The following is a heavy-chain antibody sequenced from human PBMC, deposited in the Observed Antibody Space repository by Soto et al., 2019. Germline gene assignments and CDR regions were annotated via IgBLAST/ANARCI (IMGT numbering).Heavy chain of an antibody. D-gene: IGHD5-12*01. Sequence: QVQLVQSGAEVRQPASSVKVSCKTYGATFSSYAITWVRQAPGQGLEWMGGIVPTVDTSTYAQKFQARVTITADKFTNTVYMERSSLRSDDTAVYYCVRVVAIPGYPDNWGQGTLVTVSS. CDR1: GATFSSYA. V-gene: IGHV1-69*14. CDR3: VRVVAIPGYPDN. CDR2: IVPTVDTS. J-gene: IGHJ4*02.